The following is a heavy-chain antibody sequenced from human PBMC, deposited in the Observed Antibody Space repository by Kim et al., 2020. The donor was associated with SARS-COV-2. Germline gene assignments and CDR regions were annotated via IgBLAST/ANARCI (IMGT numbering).Heavy chain of an antibody. V-gene: IGHV1-18*01. Sequence: ASVKVSCKASGYTFTSYGISWVRQAPGQGLEWMGWISAYNGNTNYAQKLQGRVTMTTDTSTSTAYMELRSLRSDDTAVYYCAREDDSSGYYPYYFDYWGQGTLVTVSS. D-gene: IGHD3-22*01. CDR2: ISAYNGNT. J-gene: IGHJ4*02. CDR3: AREDDSSGYYPYYFDY. CDR1: GYTFTSYG.